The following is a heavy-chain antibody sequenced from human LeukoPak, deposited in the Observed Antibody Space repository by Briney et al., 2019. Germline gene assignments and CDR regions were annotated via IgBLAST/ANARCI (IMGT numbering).Heavy chain of an antibody. J-gene: IGHJ4*02. Sequence: GGSLRLSCAASGFTFSSYAMSWVRQAPGKGLEWVSYITYNSGTIFYADSVKGRFTISRDDPKNSLYLQMDGLRTEDTAVYYCARALHYAFDYWGQGILVTVSS. CDR2: ITYNSGTI. CDR3: ARALHYAFDY. D-gene: IGHD3-16*01. V-gene: IGHV3-48*01. CDR1: GFTFSSYA.